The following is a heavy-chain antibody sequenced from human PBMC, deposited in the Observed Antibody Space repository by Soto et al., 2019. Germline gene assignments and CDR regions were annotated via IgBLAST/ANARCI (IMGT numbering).Heavy chain of an antibody. J-gene: IGHJ5*02. D-gene: IGHD2-21*02. CDR1: GFTFSSYS. CDR2: ITSDGKSK. CDR3: ARESGDWPLNWFDP. V-gene: IGHV3-74*01. Sequence: LRLSCAASGFTFSSYSMNWVRQAPGKGLVWVSRITSDGKSKAYAESVKGRFAISRDNAKNTVYLQMNGLTVEDTAVYYCARESGDWPLNWFDPWGQGTLVTVSS.